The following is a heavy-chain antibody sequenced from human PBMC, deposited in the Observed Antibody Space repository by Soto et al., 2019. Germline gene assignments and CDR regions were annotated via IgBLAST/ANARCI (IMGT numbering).Heavy chain of an antibody. CDR1: GGTFSSYS. D-gene: IGHD5-12*01. CDR2: IIPILGIA. J-gene: IGHJ4*02. CDR3: ARPLYSGYDPLGY. V-gene: IGHV1-69*02. Sequence: SVKVSCKASGGTFSSYSISWVRQAPGQGLEWMGRIIPILGIANYAQKFQGRVTITADKSTSTAYMELSSLRSEDTAVYYCARPLYSGYDPLGYWGQGTLVTVSS.